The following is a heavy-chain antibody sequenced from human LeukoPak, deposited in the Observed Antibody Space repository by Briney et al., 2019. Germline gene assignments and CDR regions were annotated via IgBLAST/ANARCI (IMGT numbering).Heavy chain of an antibody. CDR2: IKSKTYDETT. CDR3: VGMAHY. D-gene: IGHD1-26*01. J-gene: IGHJ4*02. Sequence: GGSLPLSCPASGFPFSYAWMSWVRQAPGKGLEWVGRIKSKTYDETTDYAAPVKGRFTMSRDDSKNTLFLQMSSLKIEDTAVYYCVGMAHYWGQGTLVTVSS. CDR1: GFPFSYAW. V-gene: IGHV3-15*01.